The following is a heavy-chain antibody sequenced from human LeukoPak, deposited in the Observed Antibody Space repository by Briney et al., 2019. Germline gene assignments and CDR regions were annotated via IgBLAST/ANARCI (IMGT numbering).Heavy chain of an antibody. J-gene: IGHJ3*02. CDR2: IKKDGSEK. Sequence: GGSLRLSCAASGLAFSIYWMSWVRQAPGKGLEWVANIKKDGSEKYYVDSVKGRFTISRDNAENSLYLQMNSLRADDTAVYHCARQETSTYNGAFDIWGQGTMVTVSS. D-gene: IGHD1-1*01. CDR1: GLAFSIYW. CDR3: ARQETSTYNGAFDI. V-gene: IGHV3-7*01.